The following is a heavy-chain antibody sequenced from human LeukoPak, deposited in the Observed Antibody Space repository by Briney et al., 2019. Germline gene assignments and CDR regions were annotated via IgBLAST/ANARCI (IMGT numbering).Heavy chain of an antibody. CDR2: IMIGGDGK. CDR3: VRAAPGDCSSTSCSLFDS. J-gene: IGHJ4*02. CDR1: GFTLNNYA. Sequence: PRGSLRLSCAGSGFTLNNYAMSWVRRAPRKGLEWVSTIMIGGDGKHYADSVKGRFTISRDRSESTLFLQMNGLRAEDTAVYYCVRAAPGDCSSTSCSLFDSWGQGTLVTIPS. V-gene: IGHV3-23*01. D-gene: IGHD2-2*01.